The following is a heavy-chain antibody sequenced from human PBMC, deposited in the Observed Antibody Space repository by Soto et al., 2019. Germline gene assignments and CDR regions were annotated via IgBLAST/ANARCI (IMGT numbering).Heavy chain of an antibody. CDR3: AKSRPVLYDYIWGSYRHDAFDI. J-gene: IGHJ3*02. Sequence: GGSLRLSCAASGFTFSSYAMSWVRQAPGKGLEWVSAISGSGGSTYYADSVKGRFTISRDNSKNTLYLQMNSLRAEDTAVYYCAKSRPVLYDYIWGSYRHDAFDIWGQGTMVTVSS. D-gene: IGHD3-16*02. CDR2: ISGSGGST. CDR1: GFTFSSYA. V-gene: IGHV3-23*01.